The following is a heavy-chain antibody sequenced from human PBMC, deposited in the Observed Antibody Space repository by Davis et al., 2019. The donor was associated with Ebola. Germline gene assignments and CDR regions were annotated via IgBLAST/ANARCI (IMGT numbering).Heavy chain of an antibody. V-gene: IGHV1-46*01. CDR3: ARAISRYCSGGSCYWGWFDP. J-gene: IGHJ5*02. D-gene: IGHD2-15*01. Sequence: AASVKVSCNASGGTFSSYAISWVRQAPGQGLEWMGIINPSGGSTSYAQKFQGRVTMTTDTSTSTAYMELRSLRSDDTAVYYCARAISRYCSGGSCYWGWFDPWGQGTLVTVSS. CDR1: GGTFSSYA. CDR2: INPSGGST.